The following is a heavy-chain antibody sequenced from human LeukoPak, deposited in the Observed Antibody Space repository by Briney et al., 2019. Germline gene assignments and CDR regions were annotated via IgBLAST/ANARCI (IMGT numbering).Heavy chain of an antibody. Sequence: ASVKVSCKASGYTFTSYGISWVRQAPGQGLEWMGWIRAYNGNTNYAQKLQGRVTMTTDTSTSTAYMELRSLRSDDTAVYYCARDPRFGIVGYFDYWGQGTLVTVSS. D-gene: IGHD1-26*01. V-gene: IGHV1-18*01. CDR2: IRAYNGNT. CDR3: ARDPRFGIVGYFDY. J-gene: IGHJ4*02. CDR1: GYTFTSYG.